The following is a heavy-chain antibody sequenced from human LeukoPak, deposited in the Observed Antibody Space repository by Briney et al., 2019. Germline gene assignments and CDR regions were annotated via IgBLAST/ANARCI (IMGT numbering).Heavy chain of an antibody. D-gene: IGHD6-13*01. CDR1: GYTLTELS. CDR2: FDPEDGET. J-gene: IGHJ4*02. CDR3: ATVFPYSSSWPVDY. V-gene: IGHV1-24*01. Sequence: ASVKVSCKVSGYTLTELSMHWVRQAPGKGLEWMGGFDPEDGETIYAQKFQGRVTMTEDTSTDTAYMELSSLRFEDTAVYYCATVFPYSSSWPVDYWGQGTLVTVSS.